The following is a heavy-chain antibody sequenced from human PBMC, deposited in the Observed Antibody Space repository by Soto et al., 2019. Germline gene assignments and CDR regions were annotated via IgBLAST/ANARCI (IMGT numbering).Heavy chain of an antibody. D-gene: IGHD2-15*01. CDR3: ASVLYGPDIGTYYYGMDV. Sequence: QVQLVQSGAEVKKPGSSVKVSCKASGGAFSDYAFSWVRQAPGQGLEWLGGVMPIFRAPDYAQKFQGRVTITADEFTRTDYMEMNSLRSEDTAVYYCASVLYGPDIGTYYYGMDVWGQGTTVTVS. J-gene: IGHJ6*02. V-gene: IGHV1-69*12. CDR2: VMPIFRAP. CDR1: GGAFSDYA.